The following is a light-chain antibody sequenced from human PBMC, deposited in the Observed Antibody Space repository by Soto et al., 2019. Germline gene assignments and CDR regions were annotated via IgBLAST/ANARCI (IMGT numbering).Light chain of an antibody. J-gene: IGKJ5*01. CDR2: GAS. CDR3: QQYNNWVVT. CDR1: QSVRSD. V-gene: IGKV3-15*01. Sequence: EIVMTQSPGTLSVAPGERATLSCRASQSVRSDLAWYQHKPGQAPRLLIYGASTRATGIPARFIGSGSETEFTLTISSLKSEDFAIYYCQQYNNWVVTFGQGTRLEI.